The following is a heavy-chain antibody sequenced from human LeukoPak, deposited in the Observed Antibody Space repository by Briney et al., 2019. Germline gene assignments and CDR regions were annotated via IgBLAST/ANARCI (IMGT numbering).Heavy chain of an antibody. CDR3: ASRITIFGGHLEYGMDV. CDR2: IIPIFGTA. CDR1: GGTFSSYA. V-gene: IGHV1-69*01. D-gene: IGHD3-3*01. J-gene: IGHJ6*02. Sequence: ASVKVSCKASGGTFSSYAISWVRQAPGQGLEWMGGIIPIFGTANYALKFQGRVTITADESTSTAYMELSSLRSEDTAVYYCASRITIFGGHLEYGMDVWGQGTTVTVSS.